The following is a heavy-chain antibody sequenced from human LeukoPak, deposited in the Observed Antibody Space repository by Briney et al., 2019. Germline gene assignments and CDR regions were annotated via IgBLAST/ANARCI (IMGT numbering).Heavy chain of an antibody. CDR1: GGSFSGYY. Sequence: PSETLSLTCAVYGGSFSGYYWSWIRQPPGKGLEWIGEINHSGSTNYNPSLKSRVTISVDTSKNQFSLKLSSVTAADTDVYYCARGIVVVPAASPTHFDYWGQGTLVTVSS. CDR3: ARGIVVVPAASPTHFDY. D-gene: IGHD2-2*01. J-gene: IGHJ4*02. CDR2: INHSGST. V-gene: IGHV4-34*01.